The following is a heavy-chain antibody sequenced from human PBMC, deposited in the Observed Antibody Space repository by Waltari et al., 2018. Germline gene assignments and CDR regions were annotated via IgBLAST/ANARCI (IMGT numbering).Heavy chain of an antibody. Sequence: QVQLQQWGAGLLKPSETLSLTCAVYGGSFSGYYWSWIRQPPGKGLEWIGEINHSGSTNYNPSLKSRVTISVDTSKNQFSLKLSSVTAADTAVYYCARASYRYGDYVFDYWGQGTLVTVSS. D-gene: IGHD4-17*01. CDR3: ARASYRYGDYVFDY. CDR2: INHSGST. CDR1: GGSFSGYY. J-gene: IGHJ4*02. V-gene: IGHV4-34*01.